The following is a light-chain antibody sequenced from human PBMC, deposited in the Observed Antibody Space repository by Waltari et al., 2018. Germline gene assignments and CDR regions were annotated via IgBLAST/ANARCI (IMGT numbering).Light chain of an antibody. Sequence: QSALTQPASVSGSPGQSITIPCTGTSSDVGRYNYFSWYQQHPGKAPKLMIYDVSYRPSGVSDRFSGSKSGNTASLTISGLQAEDEADYYCSSHSNSGSYVVFGGGTKLTVL. CDR2: DVS. CDR1: SSDVGRYNY. V-gene: IGLV2-14*03. J-gene: IGLJ2*01. CDR3: SSHSNSGSYVV.